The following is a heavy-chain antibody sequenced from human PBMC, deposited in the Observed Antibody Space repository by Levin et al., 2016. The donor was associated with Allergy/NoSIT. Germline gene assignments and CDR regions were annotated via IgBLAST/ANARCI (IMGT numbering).Heavy chain of an antibody. J-gene: IGHJ5*02. CDR2: IYYSGNT. V-gene: IGHV4-39*01. Sequence: SETLSLTCTVSGGSITTSSYYWGWIRQPPGKGLEWIGNIYYSGNTYYNPSLESRVTISIDTSKNQFSLKLSSLTAADTAVYFCARLEVRDRWLDPWGQGTLVTVSS. CDR3: ARLEVRDRWLDP. CDR1: GGSITTSSYY. D-gene: IGHD3-10*01.